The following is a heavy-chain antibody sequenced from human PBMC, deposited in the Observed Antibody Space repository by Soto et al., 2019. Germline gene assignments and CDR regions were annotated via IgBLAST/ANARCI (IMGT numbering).Heavy chain of an antibody. CDR1: GGSISSGDNY. Sequence: SSETLSLTCTVSGGSISSGDNYWSWIRQPPGKGLEWIGVIYYSGSTYYNPSLNNRVTISIDQSKNQFSLKLSSVTAADTAVYYCARCPELLLLCGYYFHCVMAFWGQGNTVT. V-gene: IGHV4-30-4*08. D-gene: IGHD3-22*01. J-gene: IGHJ6*02. CDR3: ARCPELLLLCGYYFHCVMAF. CDR2: IYYSGST.